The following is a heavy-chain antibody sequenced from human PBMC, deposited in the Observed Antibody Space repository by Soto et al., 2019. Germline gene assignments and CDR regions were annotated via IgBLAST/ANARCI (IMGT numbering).Heavy chain of an antibody. D-gene: IGHD4-17*01. CDR3: ARGLYGDSSY. CDR1: GFIFSTHD. Sequence: PEGSLRLSCAASGFIFSTHDMHWVRQVAGKGLEWVSAIGSAGDTYYPGSVKGRFTISRENAKNSLYLQMNSLRAEDTAVYYCARGLYGDSSYWGQGTLVTVSS. CDR2: IGSAGDT. J-gene: IGHJ4*02. V-gene: IGHV3-13*01.